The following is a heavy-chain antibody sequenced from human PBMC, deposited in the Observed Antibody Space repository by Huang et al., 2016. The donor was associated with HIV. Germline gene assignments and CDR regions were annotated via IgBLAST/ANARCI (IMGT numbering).Heavy chain of an antibody. Sequence: EVQLVESGGGLVQPGGSLRLSCAASGFSISSYWMHWVRQAPGKGLGWVSRINSDGRSTSYADSVKGRVTISRDNAKNTLYLQMNSLRAEDTAVYYCARDPRIQSWLNFFDYWGQGTLVSVSS. CDR2: INSDGRST. V-gene: IGHV3-74*01. CDR3: ARDPRIQSWLNFFDY. CDR1: GFSISSYW. D-gene: IGHD3-22*01. J-gene: IGHJ4*02.